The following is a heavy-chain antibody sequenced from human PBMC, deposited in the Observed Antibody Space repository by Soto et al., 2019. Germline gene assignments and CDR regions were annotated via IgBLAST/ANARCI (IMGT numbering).Heavy chain of an antibody. CDR1: GASISSYY. V-gene: IGHV4-59*01. Sequence: PSETLSLTCTVSGASISSYYWSWIRQPPGKGLECIGYIFYTGSTNYNPSLKSRVTISVDTSKNHFSLRLPSVTAADTAFFYCGRAKGRGGDGYYQYSLDVWGQGTTVTVSS. CDR3: GRAKGRGGDGYYQYSLDV. D-gene: IGHD3-16*01. J-gene: IGHJ6*02. CDR2: IFYTGST.